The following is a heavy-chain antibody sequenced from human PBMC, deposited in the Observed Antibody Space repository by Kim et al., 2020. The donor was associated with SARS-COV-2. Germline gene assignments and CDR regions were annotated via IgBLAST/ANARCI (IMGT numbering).Heavy chain of an antibody. CDR2: INHSGST. Sequence: SETLSLTCAVYGGSFSGYYWSWIRQPPGKGLEWIGEINHSGSTNYNPSLKSRVTISVDTSKNQFSLKLSSVTAADTAVYYCARVRPVWQWLGHNWFDPWG. J-gene: IGHJ5*02. D-gene: IGHD6-19*01. V-gene: IGHV4-34*01. CDR3: ARVRPVWQWLGHNWFDP. CDR1: GGSFSGYY.